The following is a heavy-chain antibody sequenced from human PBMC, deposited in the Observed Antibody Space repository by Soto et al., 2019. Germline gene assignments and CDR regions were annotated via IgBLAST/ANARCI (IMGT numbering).Heavy chain of an antibody. Sequence: GASVKVSCKASGYTFTSYGISWVRQAPGQGLEWMGWISAYNGNTNYAQKLQGRVTMTTDTSTSTAYMELRSLRSDDMAVYYCARVTYYYDSRGNWFDPWGQGTLVTVS. V-gene: IGHV1-18*03. CDR2: ISAYNGNT. CDR1: GYTFTSYG. CDR3: ARVTYYYDSRGNWFDP. J-gene: IGHJ5*02. D-gene: IGHD3-22*01.